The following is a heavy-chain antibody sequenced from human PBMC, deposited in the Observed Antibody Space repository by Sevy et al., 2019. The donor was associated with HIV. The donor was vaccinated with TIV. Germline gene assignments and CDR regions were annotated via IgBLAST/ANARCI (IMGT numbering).Heavy chain of an antibody. J-gene: IGHJ6*02. CDR3: AKDINRGCDGVNCYSYYYYFYGLDV. Sequence: GGSLRLSCAASGFPFNNHSMHWVRQVPGKGLECVSGVSWNGRNIGYADSVKGRFTISRDNARHFLFLEMNSLRPEDTALYYCAKDINRGCDGVNCYSYYYYFYGLDVWGQGTTVTVSS. CDR2: VSWNGRNI. CDR1: GFPFNNHS. V-gene: IGHV3-9*01. D-gene: IGHD2-21*01.